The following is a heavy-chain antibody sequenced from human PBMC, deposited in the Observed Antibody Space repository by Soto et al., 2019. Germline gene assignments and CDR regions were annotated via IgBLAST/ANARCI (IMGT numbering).Heavy chain of an antibody. CDR3: TRHAPLRFLGMDV. CDR1: GYNFTNYW. J-gene: IGHJ6*02. Sequence: GESLKISFKGSGYNFTNYWIGWVRQMPGKGLEWMGIIYPGDSDTRYSPSFQGQVSISADKSISTACLQWSSLKASDTAIYYCTRHAPLRFLGMDVWGQGTTVTVSS. D-gene: IGHD3-3*01. CDR2: IYPGDSDT. V-gene: IGHV5-51*01.